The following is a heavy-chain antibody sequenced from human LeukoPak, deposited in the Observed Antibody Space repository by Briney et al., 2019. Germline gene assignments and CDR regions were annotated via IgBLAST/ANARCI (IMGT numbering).Heavy chain of an antibody. V-gene: IGHV1-8*01. CDR2: MNPNSGNT. J-gene: IGHJ6*03. CDR3: ARERDCSSTCCSYYMDV. CDR1: GYTFTSYD. Sequence: GASVKVSCKASGYTFTSYDINWVRQATGQGLEWMGWMNPNSGNTGYAQKFQGRVTMTRNTSISTAYMELSSLRSEDTAVYYCARERDCSSTCCSYYMDVWGKGTTVTVSS. D-gene: IGHD2-2*01.